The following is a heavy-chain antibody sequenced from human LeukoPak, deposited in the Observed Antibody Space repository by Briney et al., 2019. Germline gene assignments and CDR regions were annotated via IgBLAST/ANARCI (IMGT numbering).Heavy chain of an antibody. J-gene: IGHJ4*02. CDR1: GFTFNKYS. Sequence: GGSLRLSCAASGFTFNKYSMNWVRQAPGKGLEWVSSISTSSSYIYYADSVRGRFTISRDNTKNSLYLQMDSLTADDTAVYFRACLRGPSDYWGQGTLVTVSS. CDR3: ACLRGPSDY. D-gene: IGHD4-17*01. CDR2: ISTSSSYI. V-gene: IGHV3-21*01.